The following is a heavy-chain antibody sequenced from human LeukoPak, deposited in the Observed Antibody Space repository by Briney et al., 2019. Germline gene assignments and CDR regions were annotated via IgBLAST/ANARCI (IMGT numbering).Heavy chain of an antibody. CDR2: INPNSGGT. CDR3: ARDMEDRFWSGYYKAYYMDV. CDR1: GYTFTGYY. Sequence: GASVKVSCKASGYTFTGYYMHWVRQAPGQGLEWMGWINPNSGGTNYAQKFQGRVTMTRDTSISTAYMELSRLRSDDTAVYYCARDMEDRFWSGYYKAYYMDVWGKGTTVTVSS. V-gene: IGHV1-2*02. J-gene: IGHJ6*03. D-gene: IGHD3-3*01.